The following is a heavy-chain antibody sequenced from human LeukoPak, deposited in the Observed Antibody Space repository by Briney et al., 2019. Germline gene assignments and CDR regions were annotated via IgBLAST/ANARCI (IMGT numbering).Heavy chain of an antibody. J-gene: IGHJ5*02. D-gene: IGHD3-22*01. CDR3: ARIVNWFDP. CDR1: GGSFSGYY. CDR2: IDHSGST. Sequence: SETLSLTCAVYGGSFSGYYWSWIRQPPGKGLEWIGEIDHSGSTNYNPSLKSRVTISVDTSKNQFSLKLSSVTAADTAVYYCARIVNWFDPWGQGTLVTVSS. V-gene: IGHV4-34*01.